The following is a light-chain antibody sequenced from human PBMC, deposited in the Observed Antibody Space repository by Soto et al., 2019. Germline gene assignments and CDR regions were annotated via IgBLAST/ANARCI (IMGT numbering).Light chain of an antibody. CDR3: LQHNSYPIT. J-gene: IGKJ5*01. CDR2: AAS. CDR1: QIISSW. V-gene: IGKV1-17*01. Sequence: DIQMTQSPSSLSASVGDRFTITCRASQIISSWLAWYQQKPGKAPKRPIYAASSLQSGVPSRFSGSGSGTEFTLTISSLQPEDFATYYCLQHNSYPITFGQGTRLEIK.